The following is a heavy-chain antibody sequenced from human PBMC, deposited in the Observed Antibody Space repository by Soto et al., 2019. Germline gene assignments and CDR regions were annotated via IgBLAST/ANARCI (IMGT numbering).Heavy chain of an antibody. D-gene: IGHD6-19*01. CDR3: ARGPRRWLVTYYGMDV. J-gene: IGHJ6*02. Sequence: ASVKVSCKASGGTFSSYAISWVRQAPGQGLEWMGGIIPIFGTANYAQKFQGRVTITADESTSTAYMELSSLRSEDTAVYYCARGPRRWLVTYYGMDVWGQGTTVTVSS. V-gene: IGHV1-69*13. CDR1: GGTFSSYA. CDR2: IIPIFGTA.